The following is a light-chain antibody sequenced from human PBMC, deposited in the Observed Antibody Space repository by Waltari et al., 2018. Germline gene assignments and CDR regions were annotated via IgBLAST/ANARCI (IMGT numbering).Light chain of an antibody. CDR1: YNVNRN. V-gene: IGKV1-39*01. CDR2: DAS. Sequence: DIQMNQSPSSLSASVGDRVTITCRTSYNVNRNLNWYQQKPGKAPKVLIYDASNLQSGVPSSFGGSGSGTDFTLTISSLQPEDVATYYCQQSVGFPYTFGQGTKLDIE. J-gene: IGKJ2*01. CDR3: QQSVGFPYT.